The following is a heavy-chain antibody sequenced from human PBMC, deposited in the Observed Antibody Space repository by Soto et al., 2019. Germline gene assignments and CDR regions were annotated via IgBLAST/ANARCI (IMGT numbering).Heavy chain of an antibody. CDR1: GGTFSSYA. Sequence: QVQLVQSGAEVKKPGSSVKVSCKASGGTFSSYAISWVRQAPGQGLEWMGGISPIFGTANYAQKFQGRVTITADKSTSTAYMELSSLRAEDTAVYYCARVQGDSVVVPAAIQRGWLDPWGQGTLVTVSS. V-gene: IGHV1-69*06. J-gene: IGHJ5*02. CDR2: ISPIFGTA. D-gene: IGHD2-2*02. CDR3: ARVQGDSVVVPAAIQRGWLDP.